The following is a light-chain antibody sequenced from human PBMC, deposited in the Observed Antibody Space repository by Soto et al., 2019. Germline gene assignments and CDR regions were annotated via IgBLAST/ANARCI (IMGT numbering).Light chain of an antibody. CDR1: QSISSW. CDR2: DAS. V-gene: IGKV1-5*01. CDR3: QQYDSSSLT. Sequence: DIQMTQSPSTLSASVGERVTLSCRASQSISSWLAWYQQKPGKAPKLLMSDASSLERGVPSRFSGSGSGTEFTLTISSLQPDDFATYYCQQYDSSSLTFGQGTKVEI. J-gene: IGKJ1*01.